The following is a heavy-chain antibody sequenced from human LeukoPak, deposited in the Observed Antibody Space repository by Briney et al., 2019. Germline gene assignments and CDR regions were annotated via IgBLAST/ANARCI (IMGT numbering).Heavy chain of an antibody. D-gene: IGHD3-10*01. CDR2: ISSNGGST. V-gene: IGHV3-64D*06. J-gene: IGHJ4*02. Sequence: PGGSLRLSCAASGLTFSYYWMHWVRQAPGKGLEYVSAISSNGGSTYYADSVKGRFTISRDNSKNTLYLQMSSLRAEDTAVYYCVKDSTYGSGSYPHYWGQGTLVTVSS. CDR3: VKDSTYGSGSYPHY. CDR1: GLTFSYYW.